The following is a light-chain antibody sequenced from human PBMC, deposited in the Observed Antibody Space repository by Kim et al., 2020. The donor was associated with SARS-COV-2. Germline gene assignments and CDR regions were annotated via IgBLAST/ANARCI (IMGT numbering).Light chain of an antibody. Sequence: GVNVTLPTGSSTAAVTSIHYPYWFQQKPGPAPRTLFYDTSSQHSWTPARFTGSLSGGKAALTLSGAQPEDEADYYCLLSYRGIRVFGGGTQLTVL. CDR2: DTS. CDR3: LLSYRGIRV. CDR1: TAAVTSIHY. V-gene: IGLV7-46*01. J-gene: IGLJ3*02.